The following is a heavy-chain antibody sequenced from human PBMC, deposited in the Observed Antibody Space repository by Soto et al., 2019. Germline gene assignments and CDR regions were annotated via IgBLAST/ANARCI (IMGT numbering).Heavy chain of an antibody. CDR1: GFTFNKYG. Sequence: QVQLVESGGAVVQPGGSLRLSCAASGFTFNKYGIHWVRQAPGKGLEWVAMIYYDGSYEYYSDSVKGRVTISRDNSKNTVDLLMNSLTVEATGVYYCARDSSYGRGGYFDHWGRGALVIVSS. V-gene: IGHV3-33*01. CDR3: ARDSSYGRGGYFDH. D-gene: IGHD2-15*01. CDR2: IYYDGSYE. J-gene: IGHJ4*02.